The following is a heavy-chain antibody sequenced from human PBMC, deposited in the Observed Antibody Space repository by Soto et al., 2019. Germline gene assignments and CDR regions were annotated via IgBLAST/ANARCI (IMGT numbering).Heavy chain of an antibody. J-gene: IGHJ4*02. V-gene: IGHV1-18*01. Sequence: QVQLVQSGAEVKKPGASVKVSCKASGYTFTSYGISWVRQAPGQGLEWMGWISAYNGNTNYAQKLQGRVTMTTDTTTSTADMELTSLTSDDTAVYYCARESSSCCHDYWGQGTLVTVSS. D-gene: IGHD6-13*01. CDR1: GYTFTSYG. CDR2: ISAYNGNT. CDR3: ARESSSCCHDY.